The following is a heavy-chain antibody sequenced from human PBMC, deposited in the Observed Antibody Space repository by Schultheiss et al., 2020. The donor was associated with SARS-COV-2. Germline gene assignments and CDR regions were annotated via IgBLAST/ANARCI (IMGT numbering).Heavy chain of an antibody. V-gene: IGHV3-21*04. CDR3: AKEMFWNPLD. D-gene: IGHD1-1*01. Sequence: ESLKISCAASGFTFSGYTMNWVRQAPGKGLEWICSISGTGTNIYYADSMKGRFTISRDNAKNSVSLQMSSLRAEDTAMYYCAKEMFWNPLDWGQGTLVTVSS. J-gene: IGHJ4*02. CDR1: GFTFSGYT. CDR2: ISGTGTNI.